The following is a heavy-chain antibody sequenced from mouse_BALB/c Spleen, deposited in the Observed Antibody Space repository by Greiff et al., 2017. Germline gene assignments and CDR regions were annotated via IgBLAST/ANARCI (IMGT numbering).Heavy chain of an antibody. D-gene: IGHD2-14*01. CDR1: GFSLTSYG. V-gene: IGHV2-9*02. Sequence: QVQLQQSGPGLVAPSQSLSITCTVSGFSLTSYGVHWVRQPPGKGLEWLGVIWAGGSTNYNSALMSRLSISKDNSKSQVFLKMNSLQTDDTAMYYCASYYRCDGGAMDYWGQGTSVTVSS. CDR3: ASYYRCDGGAMDY. CDR2: IWAGGST. J-gene: IGHJ4*01.